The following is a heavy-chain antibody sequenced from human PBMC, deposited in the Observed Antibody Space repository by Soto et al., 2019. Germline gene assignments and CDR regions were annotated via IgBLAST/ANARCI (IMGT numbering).Heavy chain of an antibody. CDR1: GGSISSFY. J-gene: IGHJ4*02. V-gene: IGHV4-59*01. Sequence: PSETLSLTCTVSGGSISSFYWSWIRQPPGRGLGWIGYVYYSVSTNYNPSLKSRVTISVDTSKNHFSLKLRSVTAADTAVYYCARWGDTAAARAPGDYWGQGTLVTVSS. CDR3: ARWGDTAAARAPGDY. D-gene: IGHD5-18*01. CDR2: VYYSVST.